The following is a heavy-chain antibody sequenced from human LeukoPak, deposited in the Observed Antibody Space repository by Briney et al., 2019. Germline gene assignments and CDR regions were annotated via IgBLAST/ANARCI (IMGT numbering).Heavy chain of an antibody. CDR3: AKDRSYYFHC. D-gene: IGHD1-26*01. J-gene: IGHJ4*02. CDR1: GLTFSSYG. CDR2: IRYDGSNK. V-gene: IGHV3-30*02. Sequence: GGSLRLSCAASGLTFSSYGMHWVRQAPGKGLEWVAFIRYDGSNKYYADSVKGRFTISRDNFKNTLYLQMNSLRAEDTAVYYCAKDRSYYFHCWGQGTLVTVSS.